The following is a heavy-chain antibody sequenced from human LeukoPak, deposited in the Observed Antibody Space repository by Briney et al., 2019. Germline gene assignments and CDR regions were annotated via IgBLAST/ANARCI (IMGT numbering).Heavy chain of an antibody. V-gene: IGHV3-11*04. CDR3: ARESSGYYPNNWFDP. J-gene: IGHJ5*02. CDR2: SSGTTK. Sequence: SSGTTKYYADSVGGRFTISRDNAKNSLYLQMNSLRAEDTAVYYCARESSGYYPNNWFDPWGQGTLVTVSS. D-gene: IGHD5-12*01.